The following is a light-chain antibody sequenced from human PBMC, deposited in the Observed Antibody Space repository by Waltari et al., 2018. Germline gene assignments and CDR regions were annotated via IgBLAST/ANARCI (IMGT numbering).Light chain of an antibody. CDR3: QQSYTTRRT. J-gene: IGKJ3*01. CDR2: EAS. V-gene: IGKV1-39*01. Sequence: DIQMTQSQSSLSASVGDRVTITCRASQSISNYLNWYQQKPGKSPKLLIYEASSLQSGVPSRFSGSGSGTDFTLTISSLQSEDFATYYCQQSYTTRRTFGPGTKVD. CDR1: QSISNY.